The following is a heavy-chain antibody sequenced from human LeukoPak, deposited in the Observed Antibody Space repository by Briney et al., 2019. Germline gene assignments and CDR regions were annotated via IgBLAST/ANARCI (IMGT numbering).Heavy chain of an antibody. CDR2: ISGSGGST. D-gene: IGHD3-22*01. J-gene: IGHJ4*02. CDR3: VRYYNNSYDSGCLDY. V-gene: IGHV3-23*01. Sequence: GGSLRHSCAASGFTFSSYAMTWVRKAPGKGLEWVSAISGSGGSTYYADSVKGRFTISRDNSKNTLYLQMNSLRAEDTAVYYCVRYYNNSYDSGCLDYWGQGTLVTVSS. CDR1: GFTFSSYA.